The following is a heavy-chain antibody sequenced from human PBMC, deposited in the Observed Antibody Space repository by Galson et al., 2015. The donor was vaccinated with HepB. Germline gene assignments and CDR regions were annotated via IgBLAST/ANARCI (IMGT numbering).Heavy chain of an antibody. CDR1: GFTFDDYT. J-gene: IGHJ4*02. CDR3: AKGLTPHYYYDSSGYYSPFDY. V-gene: IGHV3-43*01. D-gene: IGHD3-22*01. CDR2: ISWDGGST. Sequence: SLRLSCAASGFTFDDYTMHWVRQAPGKGLEWVSLISWDGGSTYYADPVKGRFTISRDNSKNSLYLQMNSLRTEDTALYYCAKGLTPHYYYDSSGYYSPFDYWGQGTLVTVSS.